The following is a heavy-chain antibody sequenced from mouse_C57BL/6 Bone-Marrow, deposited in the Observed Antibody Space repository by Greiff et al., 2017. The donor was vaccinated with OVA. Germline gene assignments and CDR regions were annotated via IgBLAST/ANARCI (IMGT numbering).Heavy chain of an antibody. CDR1: AFNIKDAY. V-gene: IGHV14-4*01. Sequence: VHVKQSGAELVRPGPSVKLSCTASAFNIKDAYIHWVKQRPEQGLEWMGWIAPENGDTEYASKFQGKATITADTSSNTAYLQLSSLTSEDTAVYYCTTIRYWGQGTTLTVSS. CDR3: TTIRY. J-gene: IGHJ2*01. CDR2: IAPENGDT.